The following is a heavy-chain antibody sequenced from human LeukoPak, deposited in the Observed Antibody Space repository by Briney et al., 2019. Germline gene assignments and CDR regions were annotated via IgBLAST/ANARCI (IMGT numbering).Heavy chain of an antibody. CDR1: GGSISSSSFY. D-gene: IGHD3-10*01. J-gene: IGHJ5*02. CDR3: ARSYGSGNNWFDP. CDR2: INYSGST. V-gene: IGHV4-39*01. Sequence: PSETLSLTCTVSGGSISSSSFYWGWIRQPPGEGLEWIGSINYSGSTYYNPSLKSRVTISVDTSKNQFSLKLSSVTAADTAVYYCARSYGSGNNWFDPWGQGTLVTVSS.